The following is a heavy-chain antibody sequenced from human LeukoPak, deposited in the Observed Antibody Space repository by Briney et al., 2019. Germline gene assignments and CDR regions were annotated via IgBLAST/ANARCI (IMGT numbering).Heavy chain of an antibody. CDR2: INPNSGGT. D-gene: IGHD3-16*01. CDR1: GYTFTGYY. J-gene: IGHJ3*02. Sequence: GASVKVSCEASGYTFTGYYMHWVRQAPGQGLEWMGWINPNSGGTNYAQKFQGRVTMTRDTSISTAYMELSRLRSGDTAVYYCARAHGGIGAFDIWGQGTMVTVSS. V-gene: IGHV1-2*02. CDR3: ARAHGGIGAFDI.